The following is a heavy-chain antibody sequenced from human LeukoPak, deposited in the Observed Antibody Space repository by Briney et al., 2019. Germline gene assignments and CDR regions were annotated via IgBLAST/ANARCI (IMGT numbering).Heavy chain of an antibody. CDR3: AREYRDGFDI. CDR1: GFTFSSYG. Sequence: GGSLRLSCAASGFTFSSYGMHWVRQAQDNGLEWVAVISYDGSNKYYADSVKGRFTISRDNSKNTLYLQMTSLRAEDTAVYYCAREYRDGFDIWGQGTMVTVSS. CDR2: ISYDGSNK. J-gene: IGHJ3*02. V-gene: IGHV3-30*19. D-gene: IGHD3-16*02.